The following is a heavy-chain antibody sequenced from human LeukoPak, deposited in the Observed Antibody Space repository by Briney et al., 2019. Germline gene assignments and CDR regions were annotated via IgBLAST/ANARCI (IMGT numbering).Heavy chain of an antibody. V-gene: IGHV4-34*01. CDR2: INHSGST. CDR3: ARDTIAAAVSGSLLDH. J-gene: IGHJ5*02. D-gene: IGHD6-13*01. CDR1: GGSFSGYY. Sequence: SETLSLTCAVYGGSFSGYYWSWIRQPPGKGLEWIGEINHSGSTNYNPSLKSRVTISVDTSKNQFSLKLSSVTAADTAVYYCARDTIAAAVSGSLLDHWGQGTLVTVSS.